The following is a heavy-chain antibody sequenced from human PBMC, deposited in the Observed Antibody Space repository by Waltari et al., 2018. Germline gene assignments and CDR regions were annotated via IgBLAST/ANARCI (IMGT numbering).Heavy chain of an antibody. J-gene: IGHJ4*02. Sequence: QVQLQESGPGLVKPSETLSLTCTVSGGSISSYYWSWIRPPAGKGLEWIGRIYTSGSTNYNPSLKSRVTMSVDTSKNQFSLKLSSVTAADTAVYYCAREIGGITIFGVVNGPFDYWGQGTLVTVSS. CDR1: GGSISSYY. CDR3: AREIGGITIFGVVNGPFDY. V-gene: IGHV4-4*07. CDR2: IYTSGST. D-gene: IGHD3-3*01.